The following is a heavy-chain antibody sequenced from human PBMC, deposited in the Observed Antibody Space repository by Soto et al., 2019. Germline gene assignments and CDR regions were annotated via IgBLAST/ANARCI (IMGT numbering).Heavy chain of an antibody. Sequence: ASVKVSCKASGYTFTSYAMHWVRQAPGQRLEWMGWINAGNGNTKYSQKFQGRVTITRDTSASTAYMELSSLRSEDTAVYYCARGGSIGARRFDYWGQGTLVTVSS. CDR1: GYTFTSYA. J-gene: IGHJ4*02. D-gene: IGHD6-6*01. CDR2: INAGNGNT. CDR3: ARGGSIGARRFDY. V-gene: IGHV1-3*01.